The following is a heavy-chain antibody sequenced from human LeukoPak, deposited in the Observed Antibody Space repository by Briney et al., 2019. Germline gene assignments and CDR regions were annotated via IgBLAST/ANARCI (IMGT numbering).Heavy chain of an antibody. CDR1: GFSVSSNY. CDR3: ARATLDN. J-gene: IGHJ4*02. V-gene: IGHV3-53*01. CDR2: IYSDGST. Sequence: SGGSLRLSCAASGFSVSSNYISWVRQAPGKGLEWVSVIYSDGSTKYADSVKARFTISRDNSKNTVYLQMNSLRVEATAVYYCARATLDNWGQGTLVTVSS.